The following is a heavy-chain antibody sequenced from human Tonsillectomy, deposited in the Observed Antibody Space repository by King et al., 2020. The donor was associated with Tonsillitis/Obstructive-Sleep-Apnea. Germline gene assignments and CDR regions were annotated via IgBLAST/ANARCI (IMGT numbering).Heavy chain of an antibody. V-gene: IGHV1-69*01. CDR3: ARAPLYYDISTGYRPIYYFDY. Sequence: VQLVESGAEVKKPGSSVKVSCKASGGTFSSYAISWVRQAPGQGLEWMGGIIPIFGTANYAQKFQGRVTITADESTSTAYMELSSLRSEDTAVYYCARAPLYYDISTGYRPIYYFDYWGQGTLVTVSS. CDR1: GGTFSSYA. J-gene: IGHJ4*02. CDR2: IIPIFGTA. D-gene: IGHD3-9*01.